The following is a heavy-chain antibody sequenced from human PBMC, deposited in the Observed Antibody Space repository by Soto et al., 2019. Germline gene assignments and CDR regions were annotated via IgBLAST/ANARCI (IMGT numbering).Heavy chain of an antibody. CDR3: ARRYCSSTSCPSNYYAMDV. CDR2: ISGYNGNT. J-gene: IGHJ6*02. V-gene: IGHV1-18*01. D-gene: IGHD2-2*01. CDR1: GYSFSNYN. Sequence: GASVKVSCKSSGYSFSNYNFCWVRQAPGQGLEWLGWISGYNGNTNYAQKLQGRVTMTTDSFTSTAYMELRSLRASDTAMYYCARRYCSSTSCPSNYYAMDVWGQGTTVTVSS.